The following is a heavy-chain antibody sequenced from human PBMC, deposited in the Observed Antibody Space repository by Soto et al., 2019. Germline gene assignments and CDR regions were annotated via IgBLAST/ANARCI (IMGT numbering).Heavy chain of an antibody. J-gene: IGHJ6*02. CDR2: ISGSSADI. CDR3: ARDLNLRPIYYYYGMDV. D-gene: IGHD5-12*01. V-gene: IGHV3-21*01. CDR1: GFTFSSYS. Sequence: EVRLVASGGGLVKPGGSLRLSRAACGFTFSSYSVNWVRKAPGKGLEWVSSISGSSADIHYADSVKGRFTISRDNTKNSLYLQMNSLGAEDTAVYYCARDLNLRPIYYYYGMDVWGQGTTVTVSS.